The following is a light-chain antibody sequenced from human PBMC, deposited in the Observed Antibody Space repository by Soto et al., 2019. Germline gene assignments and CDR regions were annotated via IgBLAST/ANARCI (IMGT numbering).Light chain of an antibody. J-gene: IGKJ3*01. CDR2: AAS. V-gene: IGKV1-27*01. CDR3: QRYNNGPPVT. CDR1: QDINNY. Sequence: DIQMTQSPSSLSASVGDRVTITCRASQDINNYLAWYQQKPGKPPKLLIYAASTLQSGFPSRFSGGGSGTDFTLTINSLQPEDVATYYCQRYNNGPPVTFGPGTKV.